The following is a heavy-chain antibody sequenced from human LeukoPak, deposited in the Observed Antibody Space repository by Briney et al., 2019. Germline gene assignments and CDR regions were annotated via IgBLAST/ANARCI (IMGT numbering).Heavy chain of an antibody. V-gene: IGHV3-21*01. CDR2: ISSSSSYI. CDR3: ARDGIASSSWWGYFDS. Sequence: GGSLRLSCAASGFTFSSYSMNWVRQAPGKGLEWVSSISSSSSYIYYADSVKGRFTISRDNAKNSLYLQMNSLRAEDTAVYYCARDGIASSSWWGYFDSWGQGTLVTVSS. D-gene: IGHD6-13*01. J-gene: IGHJ4*02. CDR1: GFTFSSYS.